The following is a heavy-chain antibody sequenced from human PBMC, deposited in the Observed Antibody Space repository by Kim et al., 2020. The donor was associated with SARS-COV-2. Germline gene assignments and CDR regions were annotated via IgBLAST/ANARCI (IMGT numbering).Heavy chain of an antibody. D-gene: IGHD6-6*01. CDR2: K. CDR3: ARDGSSSDFDY. Sequence: KYYADAVQGRFHIARDNSKNTLYLQMNSRRAEDTAVYYCARDGSSSDFDYWGQGTLVTVSS. J-gene: IGHJ4*02. V-gene: IGHV3-33*01.